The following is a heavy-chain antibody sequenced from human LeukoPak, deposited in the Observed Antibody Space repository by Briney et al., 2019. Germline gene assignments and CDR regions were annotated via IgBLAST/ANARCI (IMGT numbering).Heavy chain of an antibody. CDR1: GFTFSSYS. CDR2: ISSSSSTI. Sequence: PGGSLRLSCAASGFTFSSYSMNWVRQAPGKGLEWVSYISSSSSTIYYADPVKGRFTISRDNAKNSLYLQMNSLRAEDTAVYYCARDIWFGESPSDYWGQGTLVTVSS. CDR3: ARDIWFGESPSDY. D-gene: IGHD3-10*01. V-gene: IGHV3-48*01. J-gene: IGHJ4*02.